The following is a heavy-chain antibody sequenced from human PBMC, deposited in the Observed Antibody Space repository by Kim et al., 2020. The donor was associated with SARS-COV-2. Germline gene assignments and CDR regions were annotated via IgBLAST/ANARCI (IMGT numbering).Heavy chain of an antibody. CDR3: AKVHPSHHWPAFDS. Sequence: GGSLRLSCVAYGFTFTSRAMRWVRQAPGKGPEWLASSNNGGNPYYADSVKARITISSDTTKDTPFLQINSLGAGDTCLYYCAKVHPSHHWPAFDSWGQGT. D-gene: IGHD1-1*01. J-gene: IGHJ4*02. V-gene: IGHV3-23*01. CDR1: GFTFTSRA. CDR2: SNNGGNP.